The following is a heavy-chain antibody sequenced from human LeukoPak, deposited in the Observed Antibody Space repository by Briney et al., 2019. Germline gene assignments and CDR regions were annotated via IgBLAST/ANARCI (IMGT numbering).Heavy chain of an antibody. Sequence: GGSLRLSCAASGFTVSSKYMSWVRQAPGKGLEWVSVIYSGGSTYYADSVKGRFTISRDNSKNTLYLQMNSLRAEDTAVYYCARGALRFYCFDYWGQGTLVTVSS. J-gene: IGHJ4*02. CDR3: ARGALRFYCFDY. V-gene: IGHV3-53*01. D-gene: IGHD3-3*01. CDR1: GFTVSSKY. CDR2: IYSGGST.